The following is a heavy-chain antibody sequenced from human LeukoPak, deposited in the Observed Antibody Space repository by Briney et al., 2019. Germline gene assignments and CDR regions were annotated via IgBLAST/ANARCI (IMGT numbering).Heavy chain of an antibody. CDR3: AKDYGGDLYWYFDL. V-gene: IGHV3-9*01. CDR1: GFTLDDYA. D-gene: IGHD4-17*01. Sequence: GRSLRLSCAASGFTLDDYAMHWVRPAPGKGLEWVSGISWNSGSIGYADSVKGRFTISRDNAKNSLYLQMNSLRAEDTALYYCAKDYGGDLYWYFDLWGRGTLVTVSS. J-gene: IGHJ2*01. CDR2: ISWNSGSI.